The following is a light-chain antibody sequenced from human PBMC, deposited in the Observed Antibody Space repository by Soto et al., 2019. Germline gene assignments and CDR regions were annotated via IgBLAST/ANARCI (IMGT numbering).Light chain of an antibody. CDR2: DVN. J-gene: IGLJ3*02. Sequence: QSALTQPRSVSGSPGQSVTISCIGTSSDVGGYNYVSWYQQHPGKAPKFMIYDVNKRPSGVPDRFSGSKSGSTASLTISGLQTDDEADYYCCSYAGTYTWVFGGGTKLTV. CDR1: SSDVGGYNY. V-gene: IGLV2-11*01. CDR3: CSYAGTYTWV.